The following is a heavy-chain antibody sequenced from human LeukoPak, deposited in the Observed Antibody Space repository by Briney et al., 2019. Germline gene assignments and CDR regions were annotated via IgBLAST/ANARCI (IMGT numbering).Heavy chain of an antibody. D-gene: IGHD6-19*01. Sequence: ASVKVSCKASGYTFTDYYMHWVRQAPGQGLEWMGIINPSGGSTSYAQKFQGRVTMTRDTSTSTVYMELSSLSSEDTAVYYCARGGRERYSSGWTDAFDIWGQGTMVTVSS. CDR2: INPSGGST. CDR1: GYTFTDYY. J-gene: IGHJ3*02. CDR3: ARGGRERYSSGWTDAFDI. V-gene: IGHV1-46*01.